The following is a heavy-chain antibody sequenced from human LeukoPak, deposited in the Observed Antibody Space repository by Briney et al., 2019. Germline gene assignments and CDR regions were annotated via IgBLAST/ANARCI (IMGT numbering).Heavy chain of an antibody. CDR3: AKGGSLL. V-gene: IGHV3-23*01. D-gene: IGHD1-26*01. Sequence: PGGSLRLSCAVSGLTFSTYSMNWVRQAPGKGLEWVSAISGSGGSTYYADSVKGRFTISRDNSKNTLYLQMNSLRAEDTAVYYCAKGGSLLWGQGTLVTVSS. J-gene: IGHJ4*02. CDR2: ISGSGGST. CDR1: GLTFSTYS.